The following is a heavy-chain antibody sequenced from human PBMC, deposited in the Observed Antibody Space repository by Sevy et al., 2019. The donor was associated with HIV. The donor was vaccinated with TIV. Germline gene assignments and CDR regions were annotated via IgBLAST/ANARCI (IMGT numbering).Heavy chain of an antibody. Sequence: GGSLRLSCAASGFIFSSYAMSWVRQAPGKGLEWVSTNSGSGDKTFYADSVKGRFTISRDNSKNTFYLQMNSLRAEDTAVYYSAKGTYNNGWYVLDSWGQGTLVTVSS. V-gene: IGHV3-23*01. CDR2: NSGSGDKT. CDR3: AKGTYNNGWYVLDS. D-gene: IGHD6-19*01. CDR1: GFIFSSYA. J-gene: IGHJ5*02.